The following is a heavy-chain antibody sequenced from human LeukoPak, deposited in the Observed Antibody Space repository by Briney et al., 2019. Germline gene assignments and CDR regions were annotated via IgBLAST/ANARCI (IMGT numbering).Heavy chain of an antibody. CDR2: IYYSGST. CDR1: GGSISSSSYY. J-gene: IGHJ4*02. D-gene: IGHD4-17*01. V-gene: IGHV4-39*01. Sequence: SETLSLTCTVFGGSISSSSYYWGWIRQPPGKGLEWIGSIYYSGSTYYNPSLKCRVTISVDTSKNQFSLKLSSVTAADTAVYYCATLNDYGDYGRDYWGQGTLVTVSS. CDR3: ATLNDYGDYGRDY.